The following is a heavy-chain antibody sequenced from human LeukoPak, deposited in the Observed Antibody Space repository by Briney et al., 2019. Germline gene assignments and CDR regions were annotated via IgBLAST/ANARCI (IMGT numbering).Heavy chain of an antibody. CDR2: IIPIFGTA. CDR1: GGTFSSYA. CDR3: ATSGVVLHYFDY. Sequence: SVKVSCKASGGTFSSYAISWVRQAPGQGLEWMGGIIPIFGTANYAQKFQGRVTITTDESTSTAYMELSSLRSEGTAVYYCATSGVVLHYFDYWGQGTLVTVSP. J-gene: IGHJ4*02. D-gene: IGHD3-3*01. V-gene: IGHV1-69*05.